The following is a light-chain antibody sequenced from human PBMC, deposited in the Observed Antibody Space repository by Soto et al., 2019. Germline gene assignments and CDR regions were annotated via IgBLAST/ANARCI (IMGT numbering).Light chain of an antibody. CDR3: SSYTTGSTLV. Sequence: QSALTQPASVSGSPGQSITISCTGTSRDVGNYNYVSWYQQHPGKAPKVMIHEVSNRPSGVSNRFSGSKSGNTASLTISGLQAEDEADYYCSSYTTGSTLVFGGGTKVTVL. CDR2: EVS. J-gene: IGLJ3*02. V-gene: IGLV2-14*01. CDR1: SRDVGNYNY.